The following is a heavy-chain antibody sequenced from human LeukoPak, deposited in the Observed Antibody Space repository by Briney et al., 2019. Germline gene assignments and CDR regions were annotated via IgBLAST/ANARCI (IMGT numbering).Heavy chain of an antibody. CDR2: ISSSSSYI. V-gene: IGHV3-21*04. CDR1: GFTFSSYS. CDR3: AKDLPTKCRGDCPSDY. J-gene: IGHJ4*02. D-gene: IGHD2-21*02. Sequence: PGGSLRLSCAASGFTFSSYSMNWVRQAPGKGLEWVSSISSSSSYIYYADSVKGRFTISRDNAKNSLYLQMNSLRVEDTAVYYCAKDLPTKCRGDCPSDYWGQGTLVTVSS.